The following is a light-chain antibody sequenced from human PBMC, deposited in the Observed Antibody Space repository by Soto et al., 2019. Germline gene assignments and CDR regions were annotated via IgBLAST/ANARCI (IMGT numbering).Light chain of an antibody. CDR3: QQYVSSPLT. J-gene: IGKJ4*01. Sequence: EIVMTQSPAPLSVSPGERATRSCRASQSVSSSSLAWYQQKPGQAPRLLIYDTSSRATGIPDRFSGSGSGTDFTLTISRLEPEDFAVYYCQQYVSSPLTFGGGTKVDIK. CDR2: DTS. V-gene: IGKV3-20*01. CDR1: QSVSSSS.